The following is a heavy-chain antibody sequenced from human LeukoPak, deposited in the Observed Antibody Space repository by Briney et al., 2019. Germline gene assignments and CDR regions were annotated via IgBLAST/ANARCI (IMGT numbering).Heavy chain of an antibody. CDR3: AKVEQLRYFDWLRPFDY. Sequence: GGSLRLSCAASGSTFSSYAMSWVRQAPGKGLEWVSAISGSGGSTYYADSVKGRFTISRDNSKNTLYLQMNSLRAEDTAVYYCAKVEQLRYFDWLRPFDYWGQGTLVTVSS. D-gene: IGHD3-9*01. CDR2: ISGSGGST. V-gene: IGHV3-23*01. CDR1: GSTFSSYA. J-gene: IGHJ4*02.